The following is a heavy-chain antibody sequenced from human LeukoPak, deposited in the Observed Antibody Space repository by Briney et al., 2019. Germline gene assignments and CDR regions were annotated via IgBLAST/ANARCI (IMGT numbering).Heavy chain of an antibody. CDR1: GYTFTTYW. CDR2: TNPTSGGT. D-gene: IGHD4-17*01. J-gene: IGHJ4*02. CDR3: ARGVLSGDYGRYFDY. V-gene: IGHV1-2*02. Sequence: ASVKVSCKASGYTFTTYWIHWVRQAPGQGLEWMGWTNPTSGGTNYAQKFQGRVTMTRDTSISTAHMELSRLTSDDTAVYYCARGVLSGDYGRYFDYWGQGALVTVSS.